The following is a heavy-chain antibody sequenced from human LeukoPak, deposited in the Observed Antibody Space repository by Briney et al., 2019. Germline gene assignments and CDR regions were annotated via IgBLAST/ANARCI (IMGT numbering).Heavy chain of an antibody. Sequence: GGSLRLSCAASGFTFSSYSMNWVRQAPGQGLEWVSSISSSSSYTYYAHSVKGRFTISRDNVKNPLYLQMNSLRAEDTAVYYCASWWEPPDGYYYGMDVWGQGTTVTVSS. D-gene: IGHD1-26*01. CDR3: ASWWEPPDGYYYGMDV. CDR1: GFTFSSYS. V-gene: IGHV3-21*01. CDR2: ISSSSSYT. J-gene: IGHJ6*02.